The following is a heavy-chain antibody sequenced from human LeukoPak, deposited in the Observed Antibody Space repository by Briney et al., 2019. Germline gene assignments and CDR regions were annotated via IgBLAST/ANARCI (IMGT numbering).Heavy chain of an antibody. CDR2: INHSGST. J-gene: IGHJ5*02. CDR1: GGSFSGYY. V-gene: IGHV4-34*01. CDR3: ARGGDTAAVNSNWFDP. D-gene: IGHD3-16*01. Sequence: SETLSITCAVYGGSFSGYYWSWIRQPPGKGLEWIGEINHSGSTNYNPSLKSRVTISVDTSKNQFSLKLSSVTAADTAVYYCARGGDTAAVNSNWFDPWGQGTLVTVSS.